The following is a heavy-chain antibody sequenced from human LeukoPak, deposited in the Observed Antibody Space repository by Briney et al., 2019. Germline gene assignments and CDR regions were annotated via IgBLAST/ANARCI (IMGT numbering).Heavy chain of an antibody. D-gene: IGHD3-10*01. CDR2: INHSGST. CDR1: GGSFSGYY. Sequence: SETLSLTCAVYGGSFSGYYWSWIRQPPGKGLEWIGEINHSGSTNYNPSLKSRVTISVDTSKNQFSLKLSSVTAADTAVYYCAGGLRGRGSYLVGSNWFDPWGQGTLVTVSS. CDR3: AGGLRGRGSYLVGSNWFDP. J-gene: IGHJ5*02. V-gene: IGHV4-34*01.